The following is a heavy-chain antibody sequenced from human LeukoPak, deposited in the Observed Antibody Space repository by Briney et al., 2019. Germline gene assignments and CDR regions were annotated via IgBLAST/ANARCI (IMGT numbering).Heavy chain of an antibody. Sequence: SETLSLTCTVSGGSISSYYWSWIRQPPGKGLEWIGYIYYSGSTNYNPSLKSRVTISMAPSKSQFSLKVTSVTAADTAVYFCARHRSGRSYFDYWGQGTLVTVSS. V-gene: IGHV4-59*08. CDR3: ARHRSGRSYFDY. D-gene: IGHD2-15*01. CDR2: IYYSGST. J-gene: IGHJ4*02. CDR1: GGSISSYY.